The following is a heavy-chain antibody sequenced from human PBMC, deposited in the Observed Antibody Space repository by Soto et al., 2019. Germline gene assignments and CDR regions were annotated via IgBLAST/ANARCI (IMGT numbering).Heavy chain of an antibody. CDR2: IRSKTNSYAT. CDR1: GFTFGGSA. D-gene: IGHD6-19*01. J-gene: IGHJ4*02. Sequence: GGSLRLSCAASGFTFGGSAMHWVRQASGKGLGWVGHIRSKTNSYATAYAESVKGRFTISRDDSMNTAYLQMNSLKTEDTAVYFCTRQTDAVQWLVVPTDYHFDYGGQGTLVTVSS. CDR3: TRQTDAVQWLVVPTDYHFDY. V-gene: IGHV3-73*01.